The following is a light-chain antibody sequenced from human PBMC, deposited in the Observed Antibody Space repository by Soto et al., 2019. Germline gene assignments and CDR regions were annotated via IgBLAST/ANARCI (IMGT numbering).Light chain of an antibody. CDR1: GSDIGAYNF. CDR2: GVT. V-gene: IGLV2-8*01. J-gene: IGLJ3*02. CDR3: YSYAGRNIWV. Sequence: SVLAQPQSASGSPGQSVTISCTGSGSDIGAYNFVSWYQQHPGKAPKLMIFGVTERPSGVPDRFSGSKSGNTASLTVSGLQADDEAVYYCYSYAGRNIWVFGGGTKGTV.